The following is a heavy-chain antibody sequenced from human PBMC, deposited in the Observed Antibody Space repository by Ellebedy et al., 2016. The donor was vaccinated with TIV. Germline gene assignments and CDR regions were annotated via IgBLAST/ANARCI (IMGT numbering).Heavy chain of an antibody. Sequence: GESLKISCAASGLTFSSHAMSWVRQAPGKGLEWVSGFGVSGDTTYYADSVKGRFTISRDNSRNTLYLQMNSLRADDTAIYYCAKGRSGTYIHHAFDYWGQGTLVTVSS. V-gene: IGHV3-23*01. CDR2: FGVSGDTT. D-gene: IGHD1-14*01. CDR1: GLTFSSHA. J-gene: IGHJ4*02. CDR3: AKGRSGTYIHHAFDY.